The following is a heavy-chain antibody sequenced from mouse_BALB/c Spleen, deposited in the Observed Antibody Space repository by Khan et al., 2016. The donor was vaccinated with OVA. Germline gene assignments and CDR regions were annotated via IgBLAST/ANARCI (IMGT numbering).Heavy chain of an antibody. D-gene: IGHD2-5*01. CDR3: AGGGACYYRNGGGSMEY. V-gene: IGHV9-4*02. CDR2: INTHSGVP. CDR1: GYTFTTAG. Sequence: QIQLVQSGPELKKPGETVRISCKASGYTFTTAGIQWVQKMPGKGLKWIGWINTHSGVPKYAEDFKGRFAFSLEISVNTAYLQITNLKNEDTATYFWAGGGACYYRNGGGSMEYWGQGTSVTVSS. J-gene: IGHJ4*01.